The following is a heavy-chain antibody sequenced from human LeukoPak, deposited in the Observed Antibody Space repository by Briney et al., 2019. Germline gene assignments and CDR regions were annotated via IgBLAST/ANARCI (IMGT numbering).Heavy chain of an antibody. CDR2: IIPILGIA. J-gene: IGHJ3*02. Sequence: SVKVSCKASGGTFSSYAISWVRQAPGQGLEWMGRIIPILGIANYAQKFQGRVTITADKSTSTAYMELSSLRSEDTAVYYCARGLMPGDPAGTDAFDIWGQGTMVTVSS. D-gene: IGHD1/OR15-1a*01. CDR3: ARGLMPGDPAGTDAFDI. V-gene: IGHV1-69*04. CDR1: GGTFSSYA.